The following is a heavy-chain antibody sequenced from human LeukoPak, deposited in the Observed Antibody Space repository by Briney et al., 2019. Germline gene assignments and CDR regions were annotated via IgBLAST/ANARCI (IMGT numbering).Heavy chain of an antibody. D-gene: IGHD1-26*01. V-gene: IGHV4-34*01. Sequence: PSETLSLTCAVYGGSFSGYYWSWIRQPPGKGLEWIGEINHGGSTNYNPSLKSRVTISVDTSKNQFSLKLSSVTAADTAVYYCARVTYNGIPDYWGQGTLVTVSS. J-gene: IGHJ4*02. CDR2: INHGGST. CDR3: ARVTYNGIPDY. CDR1: GGSFSGYY.